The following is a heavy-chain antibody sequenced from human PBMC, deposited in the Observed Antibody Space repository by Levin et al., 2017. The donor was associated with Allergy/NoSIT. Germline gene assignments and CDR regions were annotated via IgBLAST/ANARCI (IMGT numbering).Heavy chain of an antibody. CDR3: ARSSKYAYDY. J-gene: IGHJ4*02. Sequence: PGGSLRLSCAASGFTFTTFSMHWVRQAPGKGLVWVSRVNNDGDTTVYADSVKGRFTISRDNAKNTLYLQLNSLRAEDTAVYYCARSSKYAYDYWGQGILVTVSS. CDR2: VNNDGDTT. CDR1: GFTFTTFS. D-gene: IGHD3-16*01. V-gene: IGHV3-74*01.